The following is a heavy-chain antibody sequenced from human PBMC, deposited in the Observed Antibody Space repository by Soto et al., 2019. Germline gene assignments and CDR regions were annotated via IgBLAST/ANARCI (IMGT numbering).Heavy chain of an antibody. V-gene: IGHV4-30-2*01. CDR1: GGSISSGGYS. CDR2: IYHSGST. Sequence: QLQLQESGSGLVKPSQTLSLTCAVSGGSISSGGYSWSWIRQPPGKGLEWIGYIYHSGSTYYNPSLKSRVTITVDRSKSQFALKLSSVTAADTAVYYCARVFLKGYFDYWGQGTLVTGSS. J-gene: IGHJ4*02. CDR3: ARVFLKGYFDY. D-gene: IGHD3-3*01.